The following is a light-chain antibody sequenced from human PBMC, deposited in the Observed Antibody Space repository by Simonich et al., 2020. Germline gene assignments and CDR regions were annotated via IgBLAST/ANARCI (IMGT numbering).Light chain of an antibody. J-gene: IGKJ2*01. CDR3: QQYYSTPYT. V-gene: IGKV4-1*01. CDR2: WAS. Sequence: DIVMTQSPDSLAVSLGARATINCKSSQSFLYSSNNKNYLAWYQQKPGKPPTLLIYWASTRESGVPNRFSGSGSGTDFTLTISSLQAEAVAVYYCQQYYSTPYTFGQGTKLEIK. CDR1: QSFLYSSNNKNY.